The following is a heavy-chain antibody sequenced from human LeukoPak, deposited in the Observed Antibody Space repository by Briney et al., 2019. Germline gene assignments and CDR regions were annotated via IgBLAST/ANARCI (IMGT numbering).Heavy chain of an antibody. J-gene: IGHJ5*02. D-gene: IGHD2-15*01. Sequence: SVKVSCKASGGTFSSYAISWARQAPGQGLEWMGGIIPILGIANYAQKFQGRVTITADKSTSTAYMELSSLRSEDTAVYYCARGGCSGGSCLNWFDPWGQGTLVTVSS. CDR3: ARGGCSGGSCLNWFDP. CDR2: IIPILGIA. V-gene: IGHV1-69*04. CDR1: GGTFSSYA.